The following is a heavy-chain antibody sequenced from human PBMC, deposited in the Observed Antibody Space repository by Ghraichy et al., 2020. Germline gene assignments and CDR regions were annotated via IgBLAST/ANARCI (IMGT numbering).Heavy chain of an antibody. CDR2: INPNSGGT. V-gene: IGHV1-2*02. Sequence: ASVKVSCKASGYTFTGYYMHWVRQAPGQGLKWMGWINPNSGGTNYAQKFQGRVTMTRDTSISTAYMELSRLRSDDTAVYYCARDRPDSGSYYYAFDIWGQGTMVTVSS. CDR3: ARDRPDSGSYYYAFDI. D-gene: IGHD1-26*01. CDR1: GYTFTGYY. J-gene: IGHJ3*02.